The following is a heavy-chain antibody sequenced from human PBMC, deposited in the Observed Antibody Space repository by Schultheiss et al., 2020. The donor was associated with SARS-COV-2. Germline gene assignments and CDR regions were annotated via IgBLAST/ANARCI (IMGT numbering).Heavy chain of an antibody. CDR3: AKYGVGGYYEAYYYMDV. J-gene: IGHJ6*03. Sequence: GGSLRLSCAASGFTFSGSAMHWVRQTTGRGLEWVSAISGSGGSTYYADSVKGRFTISRDNSKNTLYLQMNSLRAEDTAVYYCAKYGVGGYYEAYYYMDVWGKGTTVTVSS. V-gene: IGHV3-23*01. CDR1: GFTFSGSA. D-gene: IGHD3-16*01. CDR2: ISGSGGST.